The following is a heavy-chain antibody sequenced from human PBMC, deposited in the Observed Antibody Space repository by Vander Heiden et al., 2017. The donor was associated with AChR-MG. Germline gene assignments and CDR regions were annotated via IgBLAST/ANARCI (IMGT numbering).Heavy chain of an antibody. CDR3: ARDWGIVVVPAVNRGWFDP. J-gene: IGHJ5*02. V-gene: IGHV1-46*01. Sequence: QVQLVQSGAEVKKPGASVKVSCKASGYTFTSYYMHWVRQAPGQGLEWMGIINPSGGSTSYAQKFQGRVTMTRDTSTSTVYMELSSLRSEDTAVYYCARDWGIVVVPAVNRGWFDPWGQGTLVTVSS. CDR1: GYTFTSYY. CDR2: INPSGGST. D-gene: IGHD2-2*01.